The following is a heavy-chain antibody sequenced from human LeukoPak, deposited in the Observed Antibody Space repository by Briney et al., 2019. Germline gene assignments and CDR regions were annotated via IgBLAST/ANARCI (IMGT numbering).Heavy chain of an antibody. D-gene: IGHD5-18*01. J-gene: IGHJ4*02. CDR1: GYSFTSYW. V-gene: IGHV5-10-1*01. Sequence: GESLKISCKGSGYSFTSYWIGWVRQMPGKGLEWMGRIDPSDSYTNYSPSFQGHVTISADKSISTAYLQWSSLKASDTAMYYCARHVVDTAMVIDYWGQGTLVTVSS. CDR3: ARHVVDTAMVIDY. CDR2: IDPSDSYT.